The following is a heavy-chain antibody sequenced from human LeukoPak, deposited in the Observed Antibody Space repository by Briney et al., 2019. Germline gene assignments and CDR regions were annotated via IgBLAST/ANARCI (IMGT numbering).Heavy chain of an antibody. CDR2: ISYDGSNK. CDR1: GFTFSSYG. V-gene: IGHV3-30*18. J-gene: IGHJ4*02. D-gene: IGHD6-13*01. Sequence: GGSLRLSSAASGFTFSSYGMHWVRQAPGKGLEWVAVISYDGSNKYYADSVKGRFTISRDNSKNTLYLQMNSLRAEDTAVYYCAKDPGYSSSWYYFDYWGQGTLVTVSS. CDR3: AKDPGYSSSWYYFDY.